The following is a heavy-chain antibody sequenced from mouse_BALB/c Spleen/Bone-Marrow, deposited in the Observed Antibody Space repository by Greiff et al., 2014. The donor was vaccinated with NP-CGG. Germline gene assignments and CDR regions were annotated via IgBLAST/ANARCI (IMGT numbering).Heavy chain of an antibody. V-gene: IGHV5-17*02. CDR3: TRGGNWEDFDY. CDR1: GFTFSSFG. CDR2: ISSGSSTI. D-gene: IGHD4-1*01. J-gene: IGHJ2*01. Sequence: VQLKDSGGGLVQPGGSRKLSCAASGFTFSSFGMHWVRQVPERGLEWVAYISSGSSTIFYADTVKGRFTISRDNPKNTLFLQMTSLRSEDTAMYYCTRGGNWEDFDYWGQGTTLTVSS.